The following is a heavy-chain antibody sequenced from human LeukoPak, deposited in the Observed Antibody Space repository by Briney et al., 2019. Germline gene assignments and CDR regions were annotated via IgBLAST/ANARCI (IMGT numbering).Heavy chain of an antibody. CDR3: ARGQHQLVALQH. J-gene: IGHJ1*01. Sequence: PSETLSLTCIVSGASISNYYWSWIRRPAGKGLEWIGRIYTSGSTNYNPSLKSRVTISVDTSKNQFSLKLSSVTAADTAVYYCARGQHQLVALQHWGQGTLVTVSS. D-gene: IGHD6-13*01. CDR2: IYTSGST. CDR1: GASISNYY. V-gene: IGHV4-4*07.